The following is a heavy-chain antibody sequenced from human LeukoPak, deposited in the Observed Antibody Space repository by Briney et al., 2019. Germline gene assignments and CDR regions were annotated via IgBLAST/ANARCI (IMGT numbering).Heavy chain of an antibody. J-gene: IGHJ6*02. CDR3: AREGDSSSWSSMDV. Sequence: GASVKVSCKASGYTFTSYGISWVRQAPGQGLEWMGWISAYNGNTNYAQKLQGRVTMTTDTSTSIAYMELRSLRSDDTAVYYCAREGDSSSWSSMDVWGQGTTVTVSS. CDR2: ISAYNGNT. D-gene: IGHD6-13*01. CDR1: GYTFTSYG. V-gene: IGHV1-18*01.